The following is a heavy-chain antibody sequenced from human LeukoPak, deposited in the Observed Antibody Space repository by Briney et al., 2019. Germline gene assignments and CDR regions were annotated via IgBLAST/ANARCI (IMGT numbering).Heavy chain of an antibody. Sequence: SSETLSLTCVVYGGSFSGYYWSWIRQPPGKGLEWIGEINHSGSTNYNPSLKSRVTISVDTSKNQFSLKLSSVTAADTAVYYCARVLGDGYNIDWGQGTLVTVSS. J-gene: IGHJ4*02. CDR1: GGSFSGYY. D-gene: IGHD5-24*01. V-gene: IGHV4-34*01. CDR2: INHSGST. CDR3: ARVLGDGYNID.